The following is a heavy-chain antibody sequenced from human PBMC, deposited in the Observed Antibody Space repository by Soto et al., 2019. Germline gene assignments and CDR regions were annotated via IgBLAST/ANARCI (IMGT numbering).Heavy chain of an antibody. V-gene: IGHV4-31*03. Sequence: QVQLQESGPGLVKPSQTLSLTCTVSGGSISSGGYYWSWIRQHPGKGLEWIGYIYYSGSTYYNPSLNRRVTISVDTSKNQFSLKLSSVTAADTAVYYCARKTTMVVAANQSIYYYMDVWGKGTTVTVSS. CDR3: ARKTTMVVAANQSIYYYMDV. CDR2: IYYSGST. CDR1: GGSISSGGYY. D-gene: IGHD2-15*01. J-gene: IGHJ6*03.